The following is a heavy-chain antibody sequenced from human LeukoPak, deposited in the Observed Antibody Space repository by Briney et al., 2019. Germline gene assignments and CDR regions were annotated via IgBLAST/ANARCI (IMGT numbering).Heavy chain of an antibody. CDR3: ARDSSGWSSGY. J-gene: IGHJ4*02. CDR1: GGTFSSYA. D-gene: IGHD6-19*01. V-gene: IGHV1-18*01. Sequence: ASVKVSCKASGGTFSSYAISWVRQAPGQGLEWMGWISAYNGNTNYAQKLQGRVTMTTDTSTSTAYMELRSLRSDDTAVYYCARDSSGWSSGYWGQGTLVTVSS. CDR2: ISAYNGNT.